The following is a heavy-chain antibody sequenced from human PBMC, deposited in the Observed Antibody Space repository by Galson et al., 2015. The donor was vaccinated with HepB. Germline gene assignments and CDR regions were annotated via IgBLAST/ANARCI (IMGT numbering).Heavy chain of an antibody. CDR1: GGTFSSYA. D-gene: IGHD3-9*01. J-gene: IGHJ4*02. Sequence: SVKVSCKASGGTFSSYAISWVRQAPGQGLEWMGGIIPIFGTANYAQKFQGRVTITADESTSTAYMELSSLRSEDTAVYYCARGLRDFDWLLSGGGDYWGQGTLVTVSS. CDR3: ARGLRDFDWLLSGGGDY. V-gene: IGHV1-69*13. CDR2: IIPIFGTA.